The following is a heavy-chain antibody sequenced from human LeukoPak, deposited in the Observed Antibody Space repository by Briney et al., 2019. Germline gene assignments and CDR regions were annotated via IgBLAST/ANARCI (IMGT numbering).Heavy chain of an antibody. J-gene: IGHJ4*02. CDR2: ITGSDDAT. CDR3: AKGPQLYSGYHPDY. CDR1: GFTFGSYG. Sequence: GGSLRLSCAASGFTFGSYGMHWVRQAPGKGLEWVSTITGSDDATYYADSVKGRFTISRDFSRNTVGLQMNSLRTEDTAIYYCAKGPQLYSGYHPDYWGQGTLVTVSS. D-gene: IGHD5-12*01. V-gene: IGHV3-23*01.